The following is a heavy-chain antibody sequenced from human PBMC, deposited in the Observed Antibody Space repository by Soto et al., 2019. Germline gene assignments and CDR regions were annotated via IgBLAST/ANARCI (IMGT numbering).Heavy chain of an antibody. D-gene: IGHD3-10*01. Sequence: EVLVLESGGGLVQPGGSLRLSCAASGFILSSDALTWIRQAPGKGLEWVSAITGSGGSTFYADSAKGRFTISRDNSTSTLYLQMNSLRAEDTAVYYCAKGSRSTYPYYLDYWGQGTLVTVSS. CDR2: ITGSGGST. CDR3: AKGSRSTYPYYLDY. J-gene: IGHJ4*02. CDR1: GFILSSDA. V-gene: IGHV3-23*01.